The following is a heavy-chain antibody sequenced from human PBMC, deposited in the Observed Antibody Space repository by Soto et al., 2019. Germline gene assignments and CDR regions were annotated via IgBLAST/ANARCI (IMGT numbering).Heavy chain of an antibody. CDR1: GFTVTNYA. D-gene: IGHD6-13*01. J-gene: IGHJ4*02. V-gene: IGHV3-23*01. CDR2: ISDTGGTT. Sequence: EVQLLDSGGGLVQPGGSLRLSCAASGFTVTNYAMRWVRQAPGKGLEWVAAISDTGGTTYYADSVKGRFTISRDNSKNTLYLQMNSLRAQDTAVYYCAEEPLVRRYFDYWGQGTLVIVSS. CDR3: AEEPLVRRYFDY.